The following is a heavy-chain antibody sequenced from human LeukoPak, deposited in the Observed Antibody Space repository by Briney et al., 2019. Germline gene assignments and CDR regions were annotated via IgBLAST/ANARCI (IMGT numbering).Heavy chain of an antibody. CDR2: INHSGST. J-gene: IGHJ6*03. CDR3: ARGSGGSCYSGACWRHYYMDV. CDR1: GGSFSGYY. Sequence: SETLSLTCAVYGGSFSGYYWSWIRQPPGKGLEWIGEINHSGSTNYNPSLKSRVTISVDTSKNQFSLKLSSVTAADTAVYYCARGSGGSCYSGACWRHYYMDVWGKGTTVTVSS. D-gene: IGHD2-15*01. V-gene: IGHV4-34*01.